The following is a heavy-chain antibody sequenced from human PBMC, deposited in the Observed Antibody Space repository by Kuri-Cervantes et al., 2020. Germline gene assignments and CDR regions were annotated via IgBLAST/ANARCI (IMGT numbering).Heavy chain of an antibody. CDR3: ARQGCSSTSCYAFDY. D-gene: IGHD2-2*01. CDR1: GYSFTTYW. J-gene: IGHJ4*02. CDR2: IYPGDSDT. V-gene: IGHV5-51*01. Sequence: GGSLRLSCEGSGYSFTTYWIGWVRQMPGKGLEWMGIIYPGDSDTRYSPSFQGQVTISADKSISTAYLQWSSLKASDTAMYYCARQGCSSTSCYAFDYWGQGTLVTVSS.